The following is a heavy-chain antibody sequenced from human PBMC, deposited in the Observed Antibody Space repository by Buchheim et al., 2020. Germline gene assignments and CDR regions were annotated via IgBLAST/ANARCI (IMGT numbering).Heavy chain of an antibody. CDR1: GGSISSSHW. CDR2: IDHGGNT. V-gene: IGHV4-4*02. CDR3: ARHGGGYYYDSGGQYYFDY. J-gene: IGHJ4*02. Sequence: QVQLQESGPGLVKPSGTLSLTCAVSGGSISSSHWWSWVRQPPGKGLEWLGKIDHGGNTNYNPSLKSRFTISVDKSKTQFSLKLSSVTAADTAVYYCARHGGGYYYDSGGQYYFDYWGQGTLVPSP. D-gene: IGHD3-22*01.